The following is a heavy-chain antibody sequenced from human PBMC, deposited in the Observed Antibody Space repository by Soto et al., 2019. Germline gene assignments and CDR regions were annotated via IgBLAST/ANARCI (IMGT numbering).Heavy chain of an antibody. D-gene: IGHD1-26*01. Sequence: ASVKVSCKASGGTFSSYAISWVRQAPGQGLEWMGGIIPIFGTANYAQKFQGRVTITADESTSTAYMELSSLRSEDTAVYYCARAGGSYSGYYYYGMDVWGQGTTVTVSS. CDR1: GGTFSSYA. CDR2: IIPIFGTA. J-gene: IGHJ6*02. CDR3: ARAGGSYSGYYYYGMDV. V-gene: IGHV1-69*13.